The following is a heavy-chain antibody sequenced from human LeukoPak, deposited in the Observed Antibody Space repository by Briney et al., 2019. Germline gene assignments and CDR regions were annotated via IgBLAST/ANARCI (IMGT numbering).Heavy chain of an antibody. D-gene: IGHD3-3*01. CDR2: IIPIFGTA. CDR1: GGTFSSYA. CDR3: ATARPWSLRRYYYYYMDV. V-gene: IGHV1-69*06. J-gene: IGHJ6*03. Sequence: SVKVSCKASGGTFSSYAISWVRQAPGQGLEWMGGIIPIFGTANYAQKFQGRVTMTEDTSTDTAYMELSSLRSEDTAVYYCATARPWSLRRYYYYYMDVWGKGTTVTVSS.